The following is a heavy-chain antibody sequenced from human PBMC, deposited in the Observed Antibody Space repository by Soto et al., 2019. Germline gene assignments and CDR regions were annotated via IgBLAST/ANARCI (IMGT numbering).Heavy chain of an antibody. CDR1: GFTFSNAW. CDR3: SSCRRYDSSGSFSVNVFDF. V-gene: IGHV3-15*01. D-gene: IGHD3-22*01. CDR2: IKSKTDGGTT. Sequence: GGSLRLSCAASGFTFSNAWMSWVRQAPGKGLEWVGRIKSKTDGGTTDYAAPVKGRFTISRDDSKNTLYLQMNSLNTEDTEVYYCSSCRRYDSSGSFSVNVFDFWGQGILVTVSS. J-gene: IGHJ4*02.